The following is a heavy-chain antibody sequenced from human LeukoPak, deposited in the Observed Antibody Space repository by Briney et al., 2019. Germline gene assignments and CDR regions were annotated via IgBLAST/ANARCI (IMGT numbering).Heavy chain of an antibody. CDR2: ISSSSSYT. Sequence: GGSLRLSCAASGFTFSAYYMSSIRQAPGKGLEWVSYISSSSSYTNYADSVKGRFTISRDNAKNSLYLQMNSLRAEDTAVYYCARPYSSTYGMDVWGKGTTVTVSS. CDR1: GFTFSAYY. CDR3: ARPYSSTYGMDV. V-gene: IGHV3-11*06. J-gene: IGHJ6*04. D-gene: IGHD6-13*01.